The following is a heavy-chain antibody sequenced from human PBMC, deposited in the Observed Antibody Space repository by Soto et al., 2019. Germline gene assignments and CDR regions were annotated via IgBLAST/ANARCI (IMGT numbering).Heavy chain of an antibody. CDR1: GYTFTNYA. V-gene: IGHV1-18*01. D-gene: IGHD6-6*01. CDR3: ARDSQYSTDWQRFDS. J-gene: IGHJ4*02. CDR2: ANTYNGNP. Sequence: QVPLVQSGVEVKKPGASVKVSCKASGYTFTNYAISWVRQAPGRGLEWMGWANTYNGNPNYAQIFQGRVTMTTDTYTGTAYMELRSLKSDDSAVYYCARDSQYSTDWQRFDSWGQGTLVTVSS.